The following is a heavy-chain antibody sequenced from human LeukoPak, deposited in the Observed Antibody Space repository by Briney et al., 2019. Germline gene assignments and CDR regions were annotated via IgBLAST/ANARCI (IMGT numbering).Heavy chain of an antibody. J-gene: IGHJ4*02. V-gene: IGHV1-69*01. CDR3: ARDSYEDFWSGYSFDY. CDR1: GGTFSSYA. CDR2: IIPIFGTA. Sequence: ASVKVPCKASGGTFSSYAISWVRQAPGQGLEWMGGIIPIFGTANYAQKFQGRVTITADESTSTAYMELSSLRSEDTAVYYCARDSYEDFWSGYSFDYWGQGTLVTVSS. D-gene: IGHD3-3*01.